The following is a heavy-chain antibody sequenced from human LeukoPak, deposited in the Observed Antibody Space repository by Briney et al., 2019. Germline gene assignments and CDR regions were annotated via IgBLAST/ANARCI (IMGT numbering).Heavy chain of an antibody. J-gene: IGHJ4*02. Sequence: GGSLRLSCAASGFTFDDYGMSWVHQAPGKGLEWVSGINWNGGSTVYADSVKGRFTISRDNAKNSLYLQMNSLRAEDTALYYCARGITMVRGVEPFFDYWGQGTLVTVCS. D-gene: IGHD3-10*01. CDR1: GFTFDDYG. CDR2: INWNGGST. V-gene: IGHV3-20*04. CDR3: ARGITMVRGVEPFFDY.